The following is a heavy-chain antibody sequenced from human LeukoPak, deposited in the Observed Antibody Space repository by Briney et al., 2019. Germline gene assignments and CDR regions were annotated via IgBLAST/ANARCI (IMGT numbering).Heavy chain of an antibody. Sequence: PGGSLRLSCAASGFPFSDYFMNWIRQAPGKGLEWVSYISGNGSIIYYGDSVRGRFTISRDNAKRSLYLEMNSLRVEDTAIYYCERCVMGGSYYIYWGQGTLVTVSS. J-gene: IGHJ4*02. CDR2: ISGNGSII. CDR1: GFPFSDYF. D-gene: IGHD1-26*01. V-gene: IGHV3-11*01. CDR3: ERCVMGGSYYIY.